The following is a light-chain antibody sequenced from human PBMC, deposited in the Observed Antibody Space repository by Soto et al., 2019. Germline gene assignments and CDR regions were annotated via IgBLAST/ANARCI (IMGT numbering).Light chain of an antibody. Sequence: EIVLTQPPGTLSLSPGERATLTCRASQSVTSNFLAWYQQKPGQAPRLLMYGASSRATGIPDRFSGSGSGTDFTLTISRLEPEDFALYYCHQYGSSPLTFGPGTKVDIK. J-gene: IGKJ3*01. CDR1: QSVTSNF. V-gene: IGKV3-20*01. CDR2: GAS. CDR3: HQYGSSPLT.